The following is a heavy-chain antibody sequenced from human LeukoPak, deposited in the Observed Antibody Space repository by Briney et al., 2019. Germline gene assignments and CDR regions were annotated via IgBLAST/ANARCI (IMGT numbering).Heavy chain of an antibody. V-gene: IGHV3-23*01. CDR1: GFTFSSYP. CDR3: AKAKYCSAGTCYFDY. Sequence: GGSLTLSCAASGFTFSSYPMSWVRQAPGKGLEGVSTISSSGDSTYYADSVKGRFTISRDNSKNTLYLQMSSLRAEDTAVYYCAKAKYCSAGTCYFDYWGQGTLVTVSS. CDR2: ISSSGDST. D-gene: IGHD2-15*01. J-gene: IGHJ4*02.